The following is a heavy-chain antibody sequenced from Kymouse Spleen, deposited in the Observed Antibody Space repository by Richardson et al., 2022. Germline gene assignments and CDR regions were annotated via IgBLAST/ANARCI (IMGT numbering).Heavy chain of an antibody. CDR1: GFTVSSNY. J-gene: IGHJ6*02. V-gene: IGHV3-53*01. D-gene: IGHD1-7*01. CDR2: IYSGGST. Sequence: EVQLVESGGGLIQPGGSLRLSCAASGFTVSSNYMSWVRQAPGKGLEWVSVIYSGGSTYYADSVKGRFTISRDNSKNTLYLQMNSLRAEDTAVYYCAREVITGTTHYYYYGMDVWGQGTTVTVSS. CDR3: AREVITGTTHYYYYGMDV.